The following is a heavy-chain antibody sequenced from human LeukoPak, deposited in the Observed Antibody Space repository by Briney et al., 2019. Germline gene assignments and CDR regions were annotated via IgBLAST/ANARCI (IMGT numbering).Heavy chain of an antibody. J-gene: IGHJ3*02. CDR1: GVSIISSDYH. D-gene: IGHD1-20*01. Sequence: SETLSLTCTVSGVSIISSDYHWGWVRQPPGKGLEWIGTISYSGNTDYNPSLKSRVTISVDTSKNQFSLKLSSVTAADTAVYYCARGSPGYNWNDGHAFDIWGQGTMVTVSS. V-gene: IGHV4-39*07. CDR2: ISYSGNT. CDR3: ARGSPGYNWNDGHAFDI.